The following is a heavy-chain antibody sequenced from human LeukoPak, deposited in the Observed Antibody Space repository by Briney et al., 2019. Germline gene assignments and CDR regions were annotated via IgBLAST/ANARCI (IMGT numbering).Heavy chain of an antibody. Sequence: PGGSLRLSCAASGFTLSNAWMSWVRQAPGKGLEWVSYISSSGSTMYYADSVKGRFTISRDNAKNSLYLQMNSLRAEDTAVYYCAKTQSKGYYFDYWGQGTLVTVSS. CDR2: ISSSGSTM. V-gene: IGHV3-11*04. J-gene: IGHJ4*02. CDR1: GFTLSNAW. CDR3: AKTQSKGYYFDY.